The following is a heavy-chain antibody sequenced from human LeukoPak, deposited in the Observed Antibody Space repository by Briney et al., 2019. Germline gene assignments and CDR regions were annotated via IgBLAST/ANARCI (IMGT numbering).Heavy chain of an antibody. V-gene: IGHV3-30*02. D-gene: IGHD2-2*01. CDR1: GFTFSNYG. Sequence: GGSLRLSCAASGFTFSNYGMHWVRQAPGKGLEWVAFIRYDGTNERYADSVKGRFTISRDDSKNTLYLQMNSLRAEDTAVYCCAKDRIILPAATSFDHWGQGTLVTVSS. J-gene: IGHJ4*02. CDR3: AKDRIILPAATSFDH. CDR2: IRYDGTNE.